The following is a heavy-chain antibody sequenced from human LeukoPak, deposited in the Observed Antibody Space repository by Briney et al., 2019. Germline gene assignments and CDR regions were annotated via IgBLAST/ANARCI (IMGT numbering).Heavy chain of an antibody. CDR1: GFTFSVYN. V-gene: IGHV3-69-1*01. J-gene: IGHJ4*02. CDR2: VIDTSHI. D-gene: IGHD3-3*01. CDR3: TTDQDDFWSGYYLGIYQVHDY. Sequence: GGSLRLSCTGSGFTFSVYNMHWVRQAPGKGLEWVSCVIDTSHIYYADSVKGRFSVSRDNAKSSLFLQMNSLKTEDTAVYYCTTDQDDFWSGYYLGIYQVHDYWGQGTLVTVSS.